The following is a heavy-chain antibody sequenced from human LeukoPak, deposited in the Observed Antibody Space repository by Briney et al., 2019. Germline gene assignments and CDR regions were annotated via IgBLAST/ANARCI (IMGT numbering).Heavy chain of an antibody. J-gene: IGHJ6*03. CDR1: GFTFSSYW. CDR2: IKQDGSEK. CDR3: AREFLEWLSLYYMDV. Sequence: GGSLRLSCAASGFTFSSYWMSWVRQAPGKGLEWVANIKQDGSEKYYVDSVKGRFAISRDNAKNSLYLQMNSLRAEDTAVYYCAREFLEWLSLYYMDVWGKGTTVTVSS. D-gene: IGHD3-3*01. V-gene: IGHV3-7*01.